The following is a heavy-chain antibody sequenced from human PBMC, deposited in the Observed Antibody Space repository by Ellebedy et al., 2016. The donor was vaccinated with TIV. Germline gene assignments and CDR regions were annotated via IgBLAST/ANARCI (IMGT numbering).Heavy chain of an antibody. CDR3: ARVTYYGSGSYSYFDY. V-gene: IGHV3-7*04. CDR1: GFTFSSYW. J-gene: IGHJ4*02. Sequence: GESLKISXAASGFTFSSYWMSWVRQAPGKGLEWVANIKQDGSEKYYVDSVKGRFTISRDNAKNSLYLQMNSLRAEDTAVYYCARVTYYGSGSYSYFDYWGQGTLVTVSS. D-gene: IGHD3-10*01. CDR2: IKQDGSEK.